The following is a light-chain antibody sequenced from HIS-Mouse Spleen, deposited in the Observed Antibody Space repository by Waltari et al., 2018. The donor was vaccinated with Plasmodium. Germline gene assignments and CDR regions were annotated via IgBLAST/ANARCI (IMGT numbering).Light chain of an antibody. J-gene: IGLJ2*01. CDR1: ALPKPY. CDR3: QSADSSGTYQV. Sequence: SYELTQPPSVSVSPGQTARSTCSGDALPKPYAYWYQQKPGQAPVRVIYKDSERPSGLPERFSGSSSGTTVTLTISGVQAEDEADYYCQSADSSGTYQVFGGGTKLTVL. V-gene: IGLV3-25*03. CDR2: KDS.